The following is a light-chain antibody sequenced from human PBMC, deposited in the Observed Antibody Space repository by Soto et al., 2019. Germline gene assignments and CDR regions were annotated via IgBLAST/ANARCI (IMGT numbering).Light chain of an antibody. CDR3: QHRSTWPPT. CDR1: QSVSSY. V-gene: IGKV3-11*01. Sequence: EIVLTQSPATLSLSPGERATLSCRASQSVSSYLAWYQQKPGQAPRLLLYDASNRATGIPARFSGSGSGADFPITISSLEPEVFAVYYCQHRSTWPPTFGGGTKVEIK. J-gene: IGKJ4*01. CDR2: DAS.